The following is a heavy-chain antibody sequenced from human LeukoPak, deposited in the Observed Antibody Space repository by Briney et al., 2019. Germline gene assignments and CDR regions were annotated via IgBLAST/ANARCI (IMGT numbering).Heavy chain of an antibody. D-gene: IGHD6-6*01. J-gene: IGHJ6*03. V-gene: IGHV1-69*04. Sequence: SVKVSCKASGGTFSNYVISWVRQAPGQGLEWMGRIIPILGIANYAQNFQDRVTITVDKSTSTVYMELSSLTSDDTAMYYCARDRGSSQRYYYYYYMDVWGKGTTVTVSS. CDR1: GGTFSNYV. CDR3: ARDRGSSQRYYYYYYMDV. CDR2: IIPILGIA.